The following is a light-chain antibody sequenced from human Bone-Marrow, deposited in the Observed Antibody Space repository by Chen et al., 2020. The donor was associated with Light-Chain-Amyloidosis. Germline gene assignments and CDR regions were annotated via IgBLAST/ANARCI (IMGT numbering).Light chain of an antibody. Sequence: DIVLTQSPGTLSFSPGERATLSCRASQSVSRSSLAWYQQKPGQAPRLLIYGASSRPTGIPDRFSGSGSGSDFILTISRLEPEDFAVYYCQQYGDSPKTFGQGTKVEIK. CDR2: GAS. CDR1: QSVSRSS. CDR3: QQYGDSPKT. J-gene: IGKJ1*01. V-gene: IGKV3-20*01.